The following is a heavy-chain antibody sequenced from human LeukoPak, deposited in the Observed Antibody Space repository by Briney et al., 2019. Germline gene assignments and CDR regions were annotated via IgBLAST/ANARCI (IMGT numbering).Heavy chain of an antibody. CDR3: ATNRYFFDY. J-gene: IGHJ4*02. D-gene: IGHD1-14*01. CDR1: GFTFSTQW. V-gene: IGHV3-7*01. CDR2: IKQDGSEK. Sequence: GGSLRLSCAASGFTFSTQWMSWVRQAPVNGLEWVANIKQDGSEKYYVDSVKGRFTISRDNAKNSLYLQMNSLRAEDTAVYSCATNRYFFDYWGQGTLVTVCS.